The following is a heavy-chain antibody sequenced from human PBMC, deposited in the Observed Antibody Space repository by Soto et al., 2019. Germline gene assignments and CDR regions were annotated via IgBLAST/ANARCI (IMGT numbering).Heavy chain of an antibody. CDR2: ISGSGTNT. V-gene: IGHV3-23*01. CDR3: AKAANKAPYFDY. Sequence: EVQVLDSGGGSVQPGGSLRLSCVASGFTFSNYVMNWVRQAPGKGLEWVSSISGSGTNTYYAESVKGRFTISRDNSKNTLFLQMDSLRAEDKALYFCAKAANKAPYFDYWGQGTLVSVSS. J-gene: IGHJ4*02. CDR1: GFTFSNYV.